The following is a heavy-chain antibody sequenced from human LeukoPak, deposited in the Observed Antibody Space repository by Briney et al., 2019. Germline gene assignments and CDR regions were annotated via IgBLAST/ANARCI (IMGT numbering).Heavy chain of an antibody. CDR1: GFTFSSYA. CDR2: ISGSGGST. D-gene: IGHD5-24*01. J-gene: IGHJ4*02. CDR3: ARREMPTNSFDY. V-gene: IGHV3-23*01. Sequence: GGSLRLSCAASGFTFSSYAMSWVRQAPGKGLEWVSGISGSGGSTYYADPVKGRFTISRDNSKNTLYLQMNSLRAEDTAIYYCARREMPTNSFDYWGQGTLVTVSS.